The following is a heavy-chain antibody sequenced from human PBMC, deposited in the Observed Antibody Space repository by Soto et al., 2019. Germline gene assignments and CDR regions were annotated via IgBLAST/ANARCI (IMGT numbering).Heavy chain of an antibody. D-gene: IGHD2-2*02. Sequence: GASVKVSCKASGYTFTSYGISWVRQAPGQGLEWMGWISAYNGNTNYAQKLQGRVTMTTDTSTSTAYMELRSLRSDDTAVYYCARVVVPAARPKYYYGMDVWGQATTVTFS. J-gene: IGHJ6*02. CDR2: ISAYNGNT. V-gene: IGHV1-18*01. CDR3: ARVVVPAARPKYYYGMDV. CDR1: GYTFTSYG.